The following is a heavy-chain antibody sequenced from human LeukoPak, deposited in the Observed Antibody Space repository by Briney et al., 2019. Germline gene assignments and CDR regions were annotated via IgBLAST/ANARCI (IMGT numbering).Heavy chain of an antibody. CDR2: ISPNSGGT. D-gene: IGHD7-27*01. V-gene: IGHV1-2*06. CDR3: AREVSGDPGDH. Sequence: ASVKVSCKASGYTFTGYYIHWVRQAPGQGLEWMGRISPNSGGTNYAQKFQGRVTMTRDTSISTAYMDLSRLTSDDTAVYYCAREVSGDPGDHWGQGALVTVSS. CDR1: GYTFTGYY. J-gene: IGHJ4*02.